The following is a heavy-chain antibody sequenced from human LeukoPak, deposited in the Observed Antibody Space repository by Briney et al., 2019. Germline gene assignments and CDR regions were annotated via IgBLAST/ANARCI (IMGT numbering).Heavy chain of an antibody. CDR3: AKTSDQLLYSKFDF. CDR1: GFTVSSNY. J-gene: IGHJ4*02. Sequence: GGSLRLSCAASGFTVSSNYMSWVRQAPGKGLEWVAFIQYDGSYKFYADSVQGRFSISRDNSKNTLFLQMNSLRADDTAVYYCAKTSDQLLYSKFDFWGQGTLVTVSS. D-gene: IGHD2-2*02. V-gene: IGHV3-30*02. CDR2: IQYDGSYK.